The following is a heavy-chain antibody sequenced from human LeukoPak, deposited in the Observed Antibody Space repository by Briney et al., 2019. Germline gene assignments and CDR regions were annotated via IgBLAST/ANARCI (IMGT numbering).Heavy chain of an antibody. CDR3: RVVVVPAARFDY. Sequence: SETLSLTCTVSGGSISSGGYYWSWIRQHPGKGLEWIGYIYYSGSTYYNPSLKSRVTISVDTSKNQFSLKLSSVTAADTAVYYCRVVVVPAARFDYWGQGTLVTVSS. CDR1: GGSISSGGYY. V-gene: IGHV4-31*09. J-gene: IGHJ4*02. D-gene: IGHD2-2*01. CDR2: IYYSGST.